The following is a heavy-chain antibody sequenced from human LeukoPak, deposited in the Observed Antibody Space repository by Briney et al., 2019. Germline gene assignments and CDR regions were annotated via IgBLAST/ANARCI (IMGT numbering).Heavy chain of an antibody. J-gene: IGHJ3*02. CDR2: ISGSGGST. D-gene: IGHD3-10*01. Sequence: PGGSLRLSCAASGFTFSSFAMSWVRQAPGKGLEWVSAISGSGGSTYYADSVKGRFTISRDNSKNTLYLQMNSLRAEDTAVYYCAKDRGPYGSGSYPDDAFDIWGQGTMVTVSS. V-gene: IGHV3-23*01. CDR3: AKDRGPYGSGSYPDDAFDI. CDR1: GFTFSSFA.